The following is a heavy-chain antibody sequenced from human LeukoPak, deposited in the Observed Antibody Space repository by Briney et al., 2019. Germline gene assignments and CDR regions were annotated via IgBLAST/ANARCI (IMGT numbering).Heavy chain of an antibody. CDR3: ARGRSYYYDSSGYPRGDY. CDR2: INHSGST. Sequence: SETLSLTCAVYGGSFSGYYWSWIRQPPGKGLEWIGEINHSGSTNYNPSLKSRVTISVDTSKNQFSLKLSSVTAADTAVYYCARGRSYYYDSSGYPRGDYWGQGTLVTVSS. CDR1: GGSFSGYY. J-gene: IGHJ4*02. D-gene: IGHD3-22*01. V-gene: IGHV4-34*01.